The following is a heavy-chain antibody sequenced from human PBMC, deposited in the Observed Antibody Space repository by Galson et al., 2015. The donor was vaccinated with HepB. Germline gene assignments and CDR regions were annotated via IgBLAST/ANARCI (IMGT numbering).Heavy chain of an antibody. CDR1: GFTFSDYY. V-gene: IGHV3-11*06. CDR2: ISSSSSYT. D-gene: IGHD2-2*01. J-gene: IGHJ4*02. CDR3: AIGGYCSRTSCYGLADY. Sequence: SLRLSCAASGFTFSDYYMSWIRQAPGKGLEWVSYISSSSSYTNYADSVKGRFTISRDNAKNSLYLQMNSLRAEDTAVYYCAIGGYCSRTSCYGLADYWGQGTLVTVSS.